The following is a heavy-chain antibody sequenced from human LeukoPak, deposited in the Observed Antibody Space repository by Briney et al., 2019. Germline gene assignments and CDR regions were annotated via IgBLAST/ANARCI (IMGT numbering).Heavy chain of an antibody. CDR2: INPNSGGT. Sequence: ASVKVSCKASGYGFSGYYLHWVRQAPGQGLEWMGLINPNSGGTDYAQKFQGRVTMTRDTSISTAYMELSRLRSDDTAVYYCAREYSGYDYGVDYWGQGTLVTLSS. CDR3: AREYSGYDYGVDY. CDR1: GYGFSGYY. V-gene: IGHV1-2*02. J-gene: IGHJ4*02. D-gene: IGHD5-12*01.